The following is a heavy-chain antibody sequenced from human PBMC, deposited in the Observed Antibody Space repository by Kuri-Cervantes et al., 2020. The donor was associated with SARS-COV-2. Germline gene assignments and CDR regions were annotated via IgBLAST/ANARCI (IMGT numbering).Heavy chain of an antibody. CDR3: ARARYCSSTSCSPSLDY. D-gene: IGHD2-2*01. Sequence: SETLSLTCTVSGGSISSGGYYWSWIRQPPGKGLEWIRYIYHSGSTNYNPSLKSRVTISVDRSKNQFSLKLSSVTAADTAVYYCARARYCSSTSCSPSLDYWGQGTLVTVSS. CDR2: IYHSGST. CDR1: GGSISSGGYY. J-gene: IGHJ4*02. V-gene: IGHV4-30-2*01.